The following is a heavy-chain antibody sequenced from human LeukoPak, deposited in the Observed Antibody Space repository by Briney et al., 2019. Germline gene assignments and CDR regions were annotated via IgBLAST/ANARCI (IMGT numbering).Heavy chain of an antibody. CDR3: ASLEIAAAGTKMFAFDI. V-gene: IGHV3-30*04. CDR2: ISYDGSNK. J-gene: IGHJ3*02. Sequence: GGSLRLSCAASGFTFSSYAMHWVRQAPGKGLEWVAVISYDGSNKYYADSVKGRFTISRDNSKNTLYLQMNSLRAEDTAVYYCASLEIAAAGTKMFAFDIWGQGTMVTVSS. CDR1: GFTFSSYA. D-gene: IGHD6-13*01.